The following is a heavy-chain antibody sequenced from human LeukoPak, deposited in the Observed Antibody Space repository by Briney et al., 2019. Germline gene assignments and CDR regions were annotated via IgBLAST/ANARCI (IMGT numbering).Heavy chain of an antibody. Sequence: GGSLRLSCAASGFTVSSNSMSWVRQAPGRGLEWVSVIYSGVSTYYADSVKGRFTISRDDFKNTLYLQMNSLRAEDTAVYYCARDGDYYDSSGYGLFDYWGQGTLVTVSS. CDR3: ARDGDYYDSSGYGLFDY. CDR2: IYSGVST. CDR1: GFTVSSNS. D-gene: IGHD3-22*01. J-gene: IGHJ4*02. V-gene: IGHV3-66*02.